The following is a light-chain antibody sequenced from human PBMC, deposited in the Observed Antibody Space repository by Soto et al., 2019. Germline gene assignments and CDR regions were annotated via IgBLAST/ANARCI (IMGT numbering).Light chain of an antibody. CDR3: QHPSNSPPTWT. CDR1: RSLGSY. J-gene: IGKJ1*01. CDR2: DAS. Sequence: EIVLTQSPATLSLSPGDRATLSCRDSRSLGSYLAWYQQKPGQAPRLLIYDASNRATGMPARFSGSGSGTDFTLTISSLPSEDFAVYFCQHPSNSPPTWTFGPGTKVEIK. V-gene: IGKV3-11*01.